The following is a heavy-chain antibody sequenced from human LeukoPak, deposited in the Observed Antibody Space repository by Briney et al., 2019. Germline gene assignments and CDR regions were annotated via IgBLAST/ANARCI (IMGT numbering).Heavy chain of an antibody. CDR3: ARWGHFDTSGYFVVDY. CDR2: IHYSGST. Sequence: PSETLSLTCSISDGSISSYYWNWIRQSPGKGLEWIGHIHYSGSTHYNPSLQSRVSISINTSKNHFSLKLRSVTAVDTAVYYCARWGHFDTSGYFVVDYWGQGTLVTVSS. V-gene: IGHV4-59*01. CDR1: DGSISSYY. D-gene: IGHD3-22*01. J-gene: IGHJ4*02.